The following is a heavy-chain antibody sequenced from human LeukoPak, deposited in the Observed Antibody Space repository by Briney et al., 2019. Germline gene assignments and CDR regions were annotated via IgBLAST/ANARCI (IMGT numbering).Heavy chain of an antibody. D-gene: IGHD3-10*01. J-gene: IGHJ5*02. CDR2: IYYSGST. V-gene: IGHV4-39*01. CDR1: GGSISSSSYY. CDR3: ARPRSITMVRGVILWFDP. Sequence: SETLSLTCTVSGGSISSSSYYWGWIRQPPGKGLEWIGSIYYSGSTYYNPSLKSRVTVSVDTSKNQFSLKLSSVTAADTAVYYCARPRSITMVRGVILWFDPWGQGTLVTVSS.